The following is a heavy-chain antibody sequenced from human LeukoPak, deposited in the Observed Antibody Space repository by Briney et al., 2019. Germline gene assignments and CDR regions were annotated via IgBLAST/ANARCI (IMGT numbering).Heavy chain of an antibody. CDR2: INPNSGGT. CDR3: ATSPYGSGSFFYYYYYGMDV. V-gene: IGHV1-2*02. J-gene: IGHJ6*02. D-gene: IGHD3-10*01. CDR1: GYTFTGHY. Sequence: GASVKVSCKASGYTFTGHYMHWVRQAPGQGLEWMGWINPNSGGTNYAQKFQGRVTMTRDTSISTAYMELSRLRSDDTAVYYCATSPYGSGSFFYYYYYGMDVWGQGTTVTVSS.